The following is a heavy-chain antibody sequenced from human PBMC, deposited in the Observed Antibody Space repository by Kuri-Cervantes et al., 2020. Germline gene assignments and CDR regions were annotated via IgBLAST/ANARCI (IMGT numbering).Heavy chain of an antibody. J-gene: IGHJ2*01. CDR2: ISTAGDS. CDR1: GFTFSSYS. V-gene: IGHV3-13*01. D-gene: IGHD2-2*01. Sequence: GESLKISCAASGFTFSSYSMNWVRQAPGKGLEWVSAISTAGDSYYLGSVKGRFTISRENAKNSLYLQMNSLRAGDTAVYYCAREYCSSTSCNGPEYFDLRGRGTLVTVSS. CDR3: AREYCSSTSCNGPEYFDL.